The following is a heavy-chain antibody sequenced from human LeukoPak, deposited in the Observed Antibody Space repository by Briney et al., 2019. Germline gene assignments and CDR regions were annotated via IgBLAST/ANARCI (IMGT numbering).Heavy chain of an antibody. V-gene: IGHV1-69*04. J-gene: IGHJ4*02. CDR3: ASADRAAAGTFDY. Sequence: SVKVSCKASGGTFSSYAISWVRQAPGQELEWMGRIIPILGIANYAQKFQGRVTITADKSTSTAYMELSSLRSEDTAVYYCASADRAAAGTFDYWGQGTLVTASS. CDR2: IIPILGIA. D-gene: IGHD6-13*01. CDR1: GGTFSSYA.